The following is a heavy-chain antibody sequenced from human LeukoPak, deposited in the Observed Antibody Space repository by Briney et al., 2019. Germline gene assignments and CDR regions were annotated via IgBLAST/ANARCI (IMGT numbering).Heavy chain of an antibody. D-gene: IGHD3-22*01. J-gene: IGHJ4*02. CDR1: GFTFSSYS. CDR3: ASISQNSGYYYDY. CDR2: ISSSSSYI. Sequence: GWSLRLSCAASGFTFSSYSMSWVRQAPGKGLEWVSSISSSSSYIYYADSMKGRFTISRDNAKNSLYLQMNSLRAEDTAVYYCASISQNSGYYYDYWGQGTLVTVSS. V-gene: IGHV3-21*01.